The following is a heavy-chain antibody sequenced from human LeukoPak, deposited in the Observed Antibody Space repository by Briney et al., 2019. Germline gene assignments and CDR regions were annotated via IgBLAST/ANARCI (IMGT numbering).Heavy chain of an antibody. V-gene: IGHV4-59*01. Sequence: PSETLSLTCTVSGDSLSSYYWSWIWQPPRKGLEWIGYIYYSGSTNYNPSLESRVTISVDTSKNQFSLKLSSVTAADTAVYYCARLWTEGQQLVTRGDYWGQGTLVTVSS. CDR2: IYYSGST. D-gene: IGHD6-13*01. CDR3: ARLWTEGQQLVTRGDY. J-gene: IGHJ4*02. CDR1: GDSLSSYY.